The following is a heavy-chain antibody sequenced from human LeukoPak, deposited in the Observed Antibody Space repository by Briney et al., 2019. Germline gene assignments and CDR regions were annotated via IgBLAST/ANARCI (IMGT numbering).Heavy chain of an antibody. CDR3: ARGGPNYADWGPTDYYYMDV. D-gene: IGHD7-27*01. CDR2: SSSSSSYI. CDR1: VFTFSSYS. V-gene: IGHV3-21*01. J-gene: IGHJ6*03. Sequence: GGSLRLSCAASVFTFSSYSMNWVRQAPGKGLEWVASSSSSSSYIYYTDSVKGRFTISRDNAKNSLYLQMNSLRAEDTAVYYCARGGPNYADWGPTDYYYMDVWGKGTTVTVSS.